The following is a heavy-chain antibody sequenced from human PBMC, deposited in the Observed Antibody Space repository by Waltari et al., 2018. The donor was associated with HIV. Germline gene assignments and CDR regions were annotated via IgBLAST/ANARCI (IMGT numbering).Heavy chain of an antibody. CDR3: ARASDYYDSSGYYYGY. Sequence: EVQLVESGGGLVQPGGSLRLSCAASGFTFSSYSMNWVRQAPGKGLEWVSYTSSSSSTIYYADSVKGRFTISRDNAKNSLYLQMNSLRAEDTAVYYCARASDYYDSSGYYYGYWGQGTLVTVSS. D-gene: IGHD3-22*01. CDR1: GFTFSSYS. V-gene: IGHV3-48*01. CDR2: TSSSSSTI. J-gene: IGHJ4*02.